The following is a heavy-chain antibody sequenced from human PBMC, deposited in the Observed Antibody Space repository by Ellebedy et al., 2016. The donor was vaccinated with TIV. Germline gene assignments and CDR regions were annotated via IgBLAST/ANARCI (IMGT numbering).Heavy chain of an antibody. CDR3: ARDNLRNYDSRFDY. J-gene: IGHJ4*02. CDR1: GFTFSSYW. Sequence: GESLKISXAASGFTFSSYWMSWVRQAPGKGLEWVAVISYDGSNKYYADSVKGRFTISRDNSKNTLYLQMNSLRAEDTAVYYCARDNLRNYDSRFDYWGQGTLVTVSS. D-gene: IGHD3-22*01. CDR2: ISYDGSNK. V-gene: IGHV3-30*03.